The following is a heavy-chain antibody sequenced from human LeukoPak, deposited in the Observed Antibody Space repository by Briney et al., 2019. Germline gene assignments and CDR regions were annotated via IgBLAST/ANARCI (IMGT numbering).Heavy chain of an antibody. CDR3: SSSGGNSGESFDY. D-gene: IGHD4-23*01. J-gene: IGHJ4*02. CDR2: VFTSGST. Sequence: SETLSLTCTVSGVSISSYSWTWIRHPAGKGLERIGRVFTSGSTNYNPSLKSRVTISVDTSENQFSLKLSSVTAADTAVYYCSSSGGNSGESFDYWGQGTMVSVSS. V-gene: IGHV4-4*07. CDR1: GVSISSYS.